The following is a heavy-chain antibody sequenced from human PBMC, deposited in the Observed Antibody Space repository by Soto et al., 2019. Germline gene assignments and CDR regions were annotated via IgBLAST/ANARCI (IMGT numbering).Heavy chain of an antibody. V-gene: IGHV3-30*18. CDR1: GVTFSSYG. D-gene: IGHD1-1*01. Sequence: PGESLKISCAASGVTFSSYGMHWVRQAPGKGLEWVAVISYDGSNKYYADSVKGRFTISRDNSKNTLYLQMNSLRAEDTAVYYCAKGKTKGIPPFDYWGQGTLVTVSS. CDR2: ISYDGSNK. J-gene: IGHJ4*02. CDR3: AKGKTKGIPPFDY.